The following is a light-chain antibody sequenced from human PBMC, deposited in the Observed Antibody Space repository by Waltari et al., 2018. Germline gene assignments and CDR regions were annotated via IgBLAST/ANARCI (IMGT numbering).Light chain of an antibody. CDR1: PSISRP. V-gene: IGKV3-20*01. Sequence: EIMLTQSPGTLSLSPGERATLSCRASPSISRPLAWYQQKPGQAPSLLIYDASTRATGIPDRFSGSRSGTDFSLTISRLEPEDSAVYYCQQYVSLPATFGQGTKVEIK. CDR2: DAS. J-gene: IGKJ1*01. CDR3: QQYVSLPAT.